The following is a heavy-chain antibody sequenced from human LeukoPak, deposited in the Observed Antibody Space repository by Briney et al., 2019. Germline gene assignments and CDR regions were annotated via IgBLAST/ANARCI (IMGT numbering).Heavy chain of an antibody. CDR1: GGSLSSYY. CDR3: ARSLKGAGMDV. J-gene: IGHJ6*04. D-gene: IGHD3-16*01. Sequence: PSETLSLTCTVSGGSLSSYYWSWIRQPPGKGLEWIGYIYYSGSTNYNPSLKSRVTISVDTSKNQFSLKLSSVTAADTAVYYCARSLKGAGMDVWGKGTTVTVSS. CDR2: IYYSGST. V-gene: IGHV4-59*01.